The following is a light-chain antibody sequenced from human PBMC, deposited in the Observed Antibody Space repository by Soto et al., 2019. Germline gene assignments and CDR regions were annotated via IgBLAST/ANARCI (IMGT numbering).Light chain of an antibody. CDR3: QQYGDSPES. CDR2: GAS. Sequence: EVVLTQSPGTLSLSPGDRATLSCRASQSVRSNYLAWYQQKAGQPPRLLIFGASSRATGIPDRFSGSGSGTDFSLTISRLEPEDFAVYYCQQYGDSPESFGPGTKVDIK. CDR1: QSVRSNY. V-gene: IGKV3-20*01. J-gene: IGKJ3*01.